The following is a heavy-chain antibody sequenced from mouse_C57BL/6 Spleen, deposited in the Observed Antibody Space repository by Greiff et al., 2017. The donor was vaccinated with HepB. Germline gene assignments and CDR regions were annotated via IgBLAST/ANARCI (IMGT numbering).Heavy chain of an antibody. CDR2: IDPSDSYT. CDR3: ARLSYFDY. Sequence: QVQLKQPGAELVMPGASVKLSCKASGYTFTSYWMHWVKQRPGQGLEWIGEIDPSDSYTNYNQKFKGKSTLTVDKSSSTAYMQLSSLTSEDSAVYYCARLSYFDYWGQGTTLTVSS. V-gene: IGHV1-69*01. J-gene: IGHJ2*01. CDR1: GYTFTSYW.